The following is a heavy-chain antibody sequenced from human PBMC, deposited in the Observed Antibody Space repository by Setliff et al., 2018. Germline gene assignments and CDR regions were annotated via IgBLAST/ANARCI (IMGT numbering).Heavy chain of an antibody. CDR2: ISHGVST. V-gene: IGHV4-30-4*01. J-gene: IGHJ4*02. CDR1: GASVSSFDYY. Sequence: TLSLTCTVSGASVSSFDYYWSWIRQPPGKGLEYIGHISHGVSTSYSPSLKSRLSISADTSKNQFSLKLTSVTAADTAVYYCARTHCTTTSCFYFHYWGQGTVVT. D-gene: IGHD2-2*01. CDR3: ARTHCTTTSCFYFHY.